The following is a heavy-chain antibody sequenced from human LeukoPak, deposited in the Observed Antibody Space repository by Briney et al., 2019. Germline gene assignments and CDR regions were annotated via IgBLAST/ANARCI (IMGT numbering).Heavy chain of an antibody. CDR3: AKGMYSSGWYDYYYYGMDV. V-gene: IGHV3-9*01. CDR2: ISWNSGSI. D-gene: IGHD6-19*01. CDR1: GFTFDDYA. J-gene: IGHJ6*02. Sequence: GGSLRLSCAASGFTFDDYAMQWVRQAPGKGLEWVSGISWNSGSIVYADSVKGRFTISRDNAKNSLYLQMNSLRAEDTALYYCAKGMYSSGWYDYYYYGMDVWGQGTTVTVSS.